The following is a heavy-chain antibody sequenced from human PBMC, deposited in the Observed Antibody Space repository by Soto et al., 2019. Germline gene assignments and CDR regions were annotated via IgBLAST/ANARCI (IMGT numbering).Heavy chain of an antibody. CDR1: GFTFSSYN. J-gene: IGHJ4*02. V-gene: IGHV3-21*01. D-gene: IGHD3-16*01. CDR2: ITSRGTSI. CDR3: ARNLFCFTKVCTFDQ. Sequence: EVRLVESGGGLVRPGGSLRLSCAASGFTFSSYNFDLVRQAPGKGLEWVASITSRGTSIYYADSVKGRFTISRDNANNSLYLQMNSLRAEDTAVYFCARNLFCFTKVCTFDQWGQGALVSVSS.